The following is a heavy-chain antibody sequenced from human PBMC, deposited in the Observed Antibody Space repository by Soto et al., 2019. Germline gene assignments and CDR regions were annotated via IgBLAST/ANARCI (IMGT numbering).Heavy chain of an antibody. CDR3: ARVRSGYSSGWYWFDP. V-gene: IGHV1-18*01. CDR2: ISAYNGNT. Sequence: GASVKVSCKASGYTFTSYGISWVRQAPGQGLEWMGWISAYNGNTNYAQKLQGRVTMTTDTSTSTAYMELRSLRSGDTAVYYCARVRSGYSSGWYWFDPWGQGTLVTVSS. D-gene: IGHD6-19*01. CDR1: GYTFTSYG. J-gene: IGHJ5*02.